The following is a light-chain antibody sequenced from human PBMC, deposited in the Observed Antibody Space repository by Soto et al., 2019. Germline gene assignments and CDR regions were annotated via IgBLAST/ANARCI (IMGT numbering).Light chain of an antibody. CDR2: GAS. Sequence: EIGLTQSPGTLSLSPGERDTLSCRDSQSVSSSYLAWYQQKPGQAPRLLIYGASSRATRTPDRFSGSGSGTDFTLTISRLEPEDFAVYYCQQFVSSPYTFGQGPKLEIK. J-gene: IGKJ2*01. V-gene: IGKV3-20*01. CDR1: QSVSSSY. CDR3: QQFVSSPYT.